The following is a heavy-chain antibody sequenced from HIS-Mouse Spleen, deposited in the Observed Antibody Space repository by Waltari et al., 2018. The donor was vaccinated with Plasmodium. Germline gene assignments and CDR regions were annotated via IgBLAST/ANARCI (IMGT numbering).Heavy chain of an antibody. J-gene: IGHJ2*01. D-gene: IGHD3-3*01. Sequence: QVQLQPWGAGLLKPSEPLSLTCAVYGGSFSGYYWTWIRQPPGKGLEWIGEINHSGSTNDNPSLKSRVTISVDTSKNQFSLKLSSVTAADTAVYYCARVTSSGVYWYFDLWGRGTLVTVSS. V-gene: IGHV4-34*01. CDR2: INHSGST. CDR3: ARVTSSGVYWYFDL. CDR1: GGSFSGYY.